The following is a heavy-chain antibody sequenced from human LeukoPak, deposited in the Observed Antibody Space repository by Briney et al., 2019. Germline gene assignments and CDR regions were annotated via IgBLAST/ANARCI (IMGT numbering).Heavy chain of an antibody. CDR1: GGSISTDY. CDR3: ARGLYSSGWYHYYYYMDV. J-gene: IGHJ6*03. V-gene: IGHV4-4*07. D-gene: IGHD6-19*01. CDR2: IYTSGST. Sequence: SETLSLTCTVSGGSISTDYWNWIRQPAGKGLEWIGRIYTSGSTNYNPSLKSRVTMSVDTSKNQFSLKLSSVTAADTAVYYCARGLYSSGWYHYYYYMDVWGKGTTVTVSS.